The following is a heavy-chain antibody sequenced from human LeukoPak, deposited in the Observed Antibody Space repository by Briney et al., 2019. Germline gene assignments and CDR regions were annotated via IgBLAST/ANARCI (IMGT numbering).Heavy chain of an antibody. CDR2: LYSGGAA. Sequence: GGSLRLSCAVSGFTVRDNYLNWVRQTPGGGLECVSVLYSGGAAYYADSVKGRFTISRDNAKNSLYLQMNSLRAEDTAVYYCARDSWSGYYSFDYWGQGTLVTVSS. CDR1: GFTVRDNY. V-gene: IGHV3-53*01. D-gene: IGHD3-3*01. J-gene: IGHJ4*02. CDR3: ARDSWSGYYSFDY.